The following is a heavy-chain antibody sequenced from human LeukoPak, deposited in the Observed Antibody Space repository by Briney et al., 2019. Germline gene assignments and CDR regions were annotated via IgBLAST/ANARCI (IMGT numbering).Heavy chain of an antibody. CDR3: ARYVWGSYPTFEDY. D-gene: IGHD3-16*02. Sequence: SETLSLTCTVSGGSISSRYWSWIRQPPGKGLEWIGYIYYSGGTNYNPSLKSRVTISVDTSKNQFSLKLSSVTAADTAVYYCARYVWGSYPTFEDYWGQGTLVTVSS. CDR2: IYYSGGT. J-gene: IGHJ4*02. V-gene: IGHV4-59*11. CDR1: GGSISSRY.